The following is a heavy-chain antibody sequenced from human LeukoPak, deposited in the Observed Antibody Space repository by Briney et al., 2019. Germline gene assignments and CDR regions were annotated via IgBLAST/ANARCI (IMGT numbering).Heavy chain of an antibody. J-gene: IGHJ4*02. CDR3: VRGNTTATYYFHY. Sequence: GGALRLSCAAPGFTVSSNYMSWVRQAPGKGLEWVSIIGVSRGSTFYTDSVKGRFTIYRDNSKNTVFLQMNSLRAEHTAVYYCVRGNTTATYYFHYWGQGTLVTVSS. CDR2: IGVSRGST. D-gene: IGHD1-1*01. V-gene: IGHV3-53*01. CDR1: GFTVSSNY.